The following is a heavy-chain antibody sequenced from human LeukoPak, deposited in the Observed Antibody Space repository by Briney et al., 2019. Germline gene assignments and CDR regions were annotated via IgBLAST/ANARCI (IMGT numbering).Heavy chain of an antibody. Sequence: ASVKVSCKASGYTFIDYNIHWVRQAPGQGLEWMGRISPNSGDTKYAEKFQGRVTMTWDTSISTVYMDLRGLRSDDTALYYCARVCASGWCHFDYWGQGTLVTVSS. CDR3: ARVCASGWCHFDY. CDR1: GYTFIDYN. V-gene: IGHV1-2*06. J-gene: IGHJ4*02. D-gene: IGHD6-19*01. CDR2: ISPNSGDT.